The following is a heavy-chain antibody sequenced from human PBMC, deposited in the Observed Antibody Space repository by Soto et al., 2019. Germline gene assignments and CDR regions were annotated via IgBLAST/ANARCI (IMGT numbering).Heavy chain of an antibody. CDR1: GYTFTSYD. CDR3: AMYSRWSLDY. J-gene: IGHJ4*02. CDR2: ISPHNGNT. V-gene: IGHV1-18*04. D-gene: IGHD6-6*01. Sequence: QVQLLQSGAEVKKPGASVKVSCKTSGYTFTSYDLTWVRQAPGQGLEWVGWISPHNGNTDYTPKLQDRVTMTADISTGTAYMGLRSLRSDDAAVYYCAMYSRWSLDYWGQGTVVTVSS.